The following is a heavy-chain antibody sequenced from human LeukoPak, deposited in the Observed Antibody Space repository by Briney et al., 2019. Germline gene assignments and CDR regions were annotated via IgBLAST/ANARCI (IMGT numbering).Heavy chain of an antibody. V-gene: IGHV3-7*01. D-gene: IGHD2-2*01. CDR3: ASTATCSF. CDR1: GFTFSNYW. Sequence: GASLRLSFAASGFTFSNYWMTWVRQAPGKGLEWVANIKQDGSEKNYVDSVKGRFTISRDNAQNSLYLQMNSLRAEDTAVYYCASTATCSFWGQGTMVTVSS. J-gene: IGHJ3*01. CDR2: IKQDGSEK.